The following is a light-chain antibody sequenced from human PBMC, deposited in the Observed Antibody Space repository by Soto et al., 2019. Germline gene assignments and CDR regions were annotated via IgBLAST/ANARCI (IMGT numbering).Light chain of an antibody. V-gene: IGKV1-39*01. Sequence: DIQMTQSPSSLSESVGDRVTITCRASQSISSYLNLYQQKPGKDPKLLIYAASSLQSGVPSRFSGSGSGTDFTLTISRLQTEDFATYYCQQSYSTPLTFGGGTKVEIK. CDR2: AAS. CDR1: QSISSY. CDR3: QQSYSTPLT. J-gene: IGKJ4*01.